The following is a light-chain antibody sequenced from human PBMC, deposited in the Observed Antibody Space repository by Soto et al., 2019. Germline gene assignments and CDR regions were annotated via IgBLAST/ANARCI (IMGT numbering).Light chain of an antibody. Sequence: QSVLTQPPSASGTPGQRVTISCSGSSSNIGSNSVNWYPQLPGPAPKLLIYSNNQRPSGVPDRFSGSKSGTSASLAISGLQSEDEAHYYCAAWDDSLNGPVFGGGTKVTVL. CDR2: SNN. CDR1: SSNIGSNS. J-gene: IGLJ3*02. V-gene: IGLV1-44*01. CDR3: AAWDDSLNGPV.